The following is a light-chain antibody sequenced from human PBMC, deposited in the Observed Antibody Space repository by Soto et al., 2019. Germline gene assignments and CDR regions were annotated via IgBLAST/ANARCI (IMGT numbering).Light chain of an antibody. CDR2: AAV. J-gene: IGKJ1*01. CDR3: QQSYSTSWT. CDR1: QSISSY. V-gene: IGKV1-39*01. Sequence: DIQMTQSPFSLSASVGDRVTITCRASQSISSYLNWYQQKPGKPPKLLIYAAVSLQSGIPSRFSAYGSGTDFTLTISSLQPEDFATYYCQQSYSTSWTFGQGTKVDIK.